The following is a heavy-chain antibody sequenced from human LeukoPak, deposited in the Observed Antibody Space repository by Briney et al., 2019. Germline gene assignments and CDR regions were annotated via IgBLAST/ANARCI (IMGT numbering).Heavy chain of an antibody. CDR1: GGSFSGYY. CDR2: INHSGST. J-gene: IGHJ4*02. D-gene: IGHD3-22*01. Sequence: SETLSLTCAVYGGSFSGYYWSWIRQPPGKGLEWIGEINHSGSTNYNPSLKSRVTISVDTSKNQFSLKLSSVTAADTAVYYCARHFYDSSGYYGDYWGQGTLVTVSS. CDR3: ARHFYDSSGYYGDY. V-gene: IGHV4-34*01.